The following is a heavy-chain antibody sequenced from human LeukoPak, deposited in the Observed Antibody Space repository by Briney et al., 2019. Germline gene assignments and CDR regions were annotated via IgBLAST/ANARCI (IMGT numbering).Heavy chain of an antibody. CDR3: AKAIGTMVRGVMSDY. CDR2: ISYDGSNK. D-gene: IGHD3-10*01. J-gene: IGHJ4*02. Sequence: GGSLRHSCAASGFTFSSYAMHWVRQSPGKGLEWVAVISYDGSNKYYADSVKGRFTISRDNSKNTLYLQMNSLRAEDTAVYFCAKAIGTMVRGVMSDYWGQGTLVTVSS. CDR1: GFTFSSYA. V-gene: IGHV3-30-3*01.